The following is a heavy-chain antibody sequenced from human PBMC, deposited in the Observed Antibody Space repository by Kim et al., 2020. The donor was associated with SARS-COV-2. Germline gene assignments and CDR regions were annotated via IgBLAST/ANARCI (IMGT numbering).Heavy chain of an antibody. D-gene: IGHD6-13*01. V-gene: IGHV3-7*03. J-gene: IGHJ4*02. CDR1: GFTFSNYW. CDR3: ARISIAAAGSDY. CDR2: IKQDGSEE. Sequence: GGSLRLSCAASGFTFSNYWMTWVRHAPGKGLEWVANIKQDGSEEYYVDSVKGRFTISRDNAKTSLYLQMNSLRAEDTAVYYCARISIAAAGSDYWGQGTLVTVSS.